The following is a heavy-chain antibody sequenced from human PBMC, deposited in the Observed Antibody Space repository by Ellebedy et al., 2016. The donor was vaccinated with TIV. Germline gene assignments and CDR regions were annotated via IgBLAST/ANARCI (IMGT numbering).Heavy chain of an antibody. J-gene: IGHJ4*02. CDR2: ISRSDTT. D-gene: IGHD3-22*01. V-gene: IGHV3-23*01. CDR3: ARGSLGYYATSDYHGVSDY. CDR1: GFILSNYA. Sequence: GESLKISCAASGFILSNYAMSWVRQAPGKGLEWVSAISRSDTTYYADSVKGRFTISRDNSKNTLYLQMNILRAEDTAVYYCARGSLGYYATSDYHGVSDYWGQGTLVTVSS.